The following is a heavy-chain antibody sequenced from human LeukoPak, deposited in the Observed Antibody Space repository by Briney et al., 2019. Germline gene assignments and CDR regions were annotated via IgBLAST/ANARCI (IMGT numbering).Heavy chain of an antibody. V-gene: IGHV3-30*01. CDR3: SRNCGAEFGAGSYLLDL. D-gene: IGHD3-16*01. CDR2: ISYGGSNK. CDR1: GFTFSSYA. Sequence: GGSLRLSCAASGFTFSSYAMHWVRQAPGKGLEWVAVISYGGSNKYYADSVKGRFTISSNNSKNTLYLQMNSLKTEDTAVYYWSRNCGAEFGAGSYLLDLWGQGTLVTVSS. J-gene: IGHJ5*02.